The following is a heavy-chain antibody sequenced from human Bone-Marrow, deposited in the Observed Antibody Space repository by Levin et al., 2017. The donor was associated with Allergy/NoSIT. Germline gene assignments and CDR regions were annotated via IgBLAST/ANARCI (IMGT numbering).Heavy chain of an antibody. D-gene: IGHD6-13*01. V-gene: IGHV3-23*01. Sequence: GGSLRLSCADSRVTFNTYAMSWVRQAPGKGLEWVAAISGSCGSIYSADSVKGRCTISRDNSKNTLYLQMNSLRVEDTAVYYCASYAAGSFYYGLDVWCHGTTVIVSS. CDR2: ISGSCGSI. CDR1: RVTFNTYA. CDR3: ASYAAGSFYYGLDV. J-gene: IGHJ6*02.